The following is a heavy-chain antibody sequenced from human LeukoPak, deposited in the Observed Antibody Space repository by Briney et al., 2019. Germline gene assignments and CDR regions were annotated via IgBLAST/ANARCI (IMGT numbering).Heavy chain of an antibody. D-gene: IGHD2-15*01. CDR1: GLSFSAYW. CDR2: INPAGSET. CDR3: ARFGYVAAVDV. J-gene: IGHJ4*02. Sequence: PGGSLRLSCAASGLSFSAYWMTWVRQAPGTGLEWVANINPAGSETYYVDPVKGRFSISRDNAKNLVYLQMNSLRAEDTAVYHRARFGYVAAVDVWGQGTPVTVSS. V-gene: IGHV3-7*01.